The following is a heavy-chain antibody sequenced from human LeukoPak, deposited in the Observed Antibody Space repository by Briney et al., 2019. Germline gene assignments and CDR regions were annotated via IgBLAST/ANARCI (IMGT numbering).Heavy chain of an antibody. J-gene: IGHJ4*02. Sequence: SETLSLNCSVSGGSINSYWWSWIRQPAGKGLEFIGRIYTTGRTNYNPSLKSRVSMSVDTSQNKFSLELRSVTAADTAVYFCARAGYTIRSYRFDYWGQGALVTVSS. D-gene: IGHD3-16*02. CDR2: IYTTGRT. CDR1: GGSINSYW. V-gene: IGHV4-4*07. CDR3: ARAGYTIRSYRFDY.